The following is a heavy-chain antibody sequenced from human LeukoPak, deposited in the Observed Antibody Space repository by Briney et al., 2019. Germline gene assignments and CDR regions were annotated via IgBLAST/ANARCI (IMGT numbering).Heavy chain of an antibody. V-gene: IGHV1-8*01. D-gene: IGHD3-10*01. CDR1: GYTFTSYD. CDR2: MNPNSGNT. Sequence: ASVKVSCKASGYTFTSYDINWVRQATGQGLEWMGWMNPNSGNTGYAQKFQGRVTMTRNTSISTAYMELSSLRSEDTAVYYCARGNLVEASNYYGSGSYYNEGAFDIWGXGTMVTVSS. J-gene: IGHJ3*02. CDR3: ARGNLVEASNYYGSGSYYNEGAFDI.